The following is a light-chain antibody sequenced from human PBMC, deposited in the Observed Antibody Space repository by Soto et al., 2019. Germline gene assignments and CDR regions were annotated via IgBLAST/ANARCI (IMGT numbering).Light chain of an antibody. CDR1: QSINNW. Sequence: DIQMTQSPSTLSASVGDRVIITCRASQSINNWLAWYQQKPGKAPKLLIYGASTLESGVPSRFSGSGSGTEFTLTISSLQPDDFPSYYCQPYKSYSRTFGQGTKV. CDR2: GAS. J-gene: IGKJ1*01. V-gene: IGKV1-5*03. CDR3: QPYKSYSRT.